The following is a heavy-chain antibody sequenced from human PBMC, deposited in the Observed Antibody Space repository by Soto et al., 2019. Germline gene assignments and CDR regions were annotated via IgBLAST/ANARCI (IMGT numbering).Heavy chain of an antibody. J-gene: IGHJ4*02. CDR3: ARIRLGQYYFDY. Sequence: SGPTLVNPTQALTLTCTFSGFSPSTSGMCVSWIRQPPGKALEWLARIDWDDDKYYRTSLKTRLTISKDTSKNQVVLTMTNMDPVDTATYYCARIRLGQYYFDYWGQGTLVTVSS. V-gene: IGHV2-70*11. CDR2: IDWDDDK. D-gene: IGHD3-10*01. CDR1: GFSPSTSGMC.